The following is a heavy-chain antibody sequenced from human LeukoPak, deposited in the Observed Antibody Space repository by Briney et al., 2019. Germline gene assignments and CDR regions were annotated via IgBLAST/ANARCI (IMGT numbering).Heavy chain of an antibody. CDR2: ISYDGSNK. D-gene: IGHD3-10*01. V-gene: IGHV3-30*03. Sequence: GGSLRLSCAASGFTFSSYGMQWVRQAPGKELEWVAGISYDGSNKYYADSVKGRFTISRDNSKNTLYLQMNSLRAEDTAAYYCARGGDYGPGSYLSYCGQGTLVTVSS. CDR3: ARGGDYGPGSYLSY. J-gene: IGHJ4*02. CDR1: GFTFSSYG.